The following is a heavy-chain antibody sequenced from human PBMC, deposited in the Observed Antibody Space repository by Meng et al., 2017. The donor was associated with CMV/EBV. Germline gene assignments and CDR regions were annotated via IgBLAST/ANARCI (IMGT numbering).Heavy chain of an antibody. Sequence: SCAATGFTFINAWMGWVRQSPGKGLQWVGRMKSKTDGGTTDYAAPVKGRFTISRDNAKNSLYLQMNSLRAEDTALYYCARDRLGMDVWGQGTTVTVSS. J-gene: IGHJ6*02. CDR1: GFTFINAW. CDR3: ARDRLGMDV. D-gene: IGHD6-19*01. CDR2: MKSKTDGGTT. V-gene: IGHV3-15*05.